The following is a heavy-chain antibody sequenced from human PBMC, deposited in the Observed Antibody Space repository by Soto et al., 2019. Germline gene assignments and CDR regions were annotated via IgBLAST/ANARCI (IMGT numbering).Heavy chain of an antibody. V-gene: IGHV3-30-3*01. Sequence: QVQLVESGGGVVQPGRSLRLSCAASGFTFSSYAMHWVRQAPGKGLEWVAVISYDGRNKYYADSVKGRFTISRDNSKNTLYRQMNNLRVEDTAVYYWARDRSSSWSEDAFEIWGQGTMVTVSS. CDR1: GFTFSSYA. D-gene: IGHD6-13*01. CDR3: ARDRSSSWSEDAFEI. J-gene: IGHJ3*02. CDR2: ISYDGRNK.